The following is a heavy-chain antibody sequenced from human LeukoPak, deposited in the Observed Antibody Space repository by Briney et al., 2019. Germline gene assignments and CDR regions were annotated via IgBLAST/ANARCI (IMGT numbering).Heavy chain of an antibody. CDR3: ARDERSLAAGTAPES. CDR2: IYPRDGST. D-gene: IGHD6-13*01. V-gene: IGHV1-46*01. CDR1: GYSFTSNY. J-gene: IGHJ4*02. Sequence: ASVKVSCKASGYSFTSNYIHWVRQAPGQGLEWMGMIYPRDGSTSYAQKFRGRVTMTRDTSTSTVYMELSSLRSEDTAVYYCARDERSLAAGTAPESWGQGTLVTVSS.